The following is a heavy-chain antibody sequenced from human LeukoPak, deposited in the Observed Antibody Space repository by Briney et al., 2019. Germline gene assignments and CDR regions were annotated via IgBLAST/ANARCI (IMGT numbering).Heavy chain of an antibody. CDR2: ISGSGGST. V-gene: IGHV3-23*01. J-gene: IGHJ4*02. D-gene: IGHD6-13*01. Sequence: VGSLRLPCAASGFTFCSYAMSCVRAAPGKGVEWVSAISGSGGSTYFADSVKGRFTIYRDNSQNTLYLQMNSPRAEDTAVYYSAKVRSSWYYFDYWGQGTLVTVSS. CDR1: GFTFCSYA. CDR3: AKVRSSWYYFDY.